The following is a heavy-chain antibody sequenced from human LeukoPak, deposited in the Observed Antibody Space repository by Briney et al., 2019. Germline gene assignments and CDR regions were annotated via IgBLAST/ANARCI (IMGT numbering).Heavy chain of an antibody. CDR3: ARDGGFFFGVVTHDAFDI. V-gene: IGHV1-2*06. CDR2: INPNSGDT. J-gene: IGHJ3*02. D-gene: IGHD3-3*01. Sequence: GASVKVSCKASGYTFTGYYMHWVRQAPGQGLEWMGRINPNSGDTNYAQKFQGRVTMTRDTSISTAYMELSRLRSDDTAVYYCARDGGFFFGVVTHDAFDIWGQGTMVTVFS. CDR1: GYTFTGYY.